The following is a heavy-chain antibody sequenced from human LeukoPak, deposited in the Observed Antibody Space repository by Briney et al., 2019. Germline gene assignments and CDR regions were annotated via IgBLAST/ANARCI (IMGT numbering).Heavy chain of an antibody. D-gene: IGHD5-24*01. V-gene: IGHV3-30*03. Sequence: PGGSLRLSCAASGFTSSSYGMHWVRQAPGKGLEWVAVISYDGSNKYYADSVKGRFTISRDNSKNTLYLQMNSLRAEDTAVYYCASQYRDGYIPDAFDIWGQGTMVTVSS. J-gene: IGHJ3*02. CDR2: ISYDGSNK. CDR3: ASQYRDGYIPDAFDI. CDR1: GFTSSSYG.